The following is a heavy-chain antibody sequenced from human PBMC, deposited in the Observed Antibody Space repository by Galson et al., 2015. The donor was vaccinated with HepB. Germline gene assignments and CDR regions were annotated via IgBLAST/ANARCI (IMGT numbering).Heavy chain of an antibody. Sequence: SLRLSCAASGFTFSSYGMHWVRQAPGKGLEWVAVISYDGSNKYYADSVKGRFTISRDNSKNTLYLQMNSLRAEDTAVYYCARVGPTRRITGNTSVGYYYYGMDVWGQGTTVTVSS. V-gene: IGHV3-30*03. CDR1: GFTFSSYG. CDR3: ARVGPTRRITGNTSVGYYYYGMDV. CDR2: ISYDGSNK. J-gene: IGHJ6*02. D-gene: IGHD1-20*01.